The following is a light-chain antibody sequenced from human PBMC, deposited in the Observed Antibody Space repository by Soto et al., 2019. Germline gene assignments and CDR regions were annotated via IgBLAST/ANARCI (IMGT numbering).Light chain of an antibody. J-gene: IGKJ4*01. V-gene: IGKV1-39*01. CDR3: QQSYSVPLT. CDR2: TAS. Sequence: DIPMTQSPSSLSASVGDRDTITCRASQNINNYLNWYQQKSGEAPKLLIYTASSLQSGVPARVSGSGSGTEFILTISSLQPEDFATYYCQQSYSVPLTFGGGTKVDIK. CDR1: QNINNY.